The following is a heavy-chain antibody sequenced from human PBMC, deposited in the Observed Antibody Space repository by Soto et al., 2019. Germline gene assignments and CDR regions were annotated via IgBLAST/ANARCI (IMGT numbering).Heavy chain of an antibody. CDR3: ARSIDYGDAPFQH. V-gene: IGHV3-11*01. J-gene: IGHJ1*01. CDR1: GFTFSDYY. D-gene: IGHD4-17*01. Sequence: GGSLRLSCAASGFTFSDYYMSWIRQAPGKGLEWVSYISSSGSTIYYADSVKGRFTISRDNAKNSLYLQMNSLRAEDTAVYYCARSIDYGDAPFQHWGQGTLVTVSS. CDR2: ISSSGSTI.